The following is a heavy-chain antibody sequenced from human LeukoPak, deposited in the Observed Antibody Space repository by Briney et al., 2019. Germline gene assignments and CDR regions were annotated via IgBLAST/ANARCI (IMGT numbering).Heavy chain of an antibody. V-gene: IGHV1-3*01. J-gene: IGHJ6*02. CDR2: INAGNGNT. CDR3: ARETISSSWSHHYYGMDV. D-gene: IGHD6-13*01. Sequence: RASVKVSCKASGYTFTSYAMHWVRQAPGQRLEWMGWINAGNGNTKYSQKFQGRVSITRDTSANTAYMELSSLRSEDTAVYFCARETISSSWSHHYYGMDVWGQGTTVTVSS. CDR1: GYTFTSYA.